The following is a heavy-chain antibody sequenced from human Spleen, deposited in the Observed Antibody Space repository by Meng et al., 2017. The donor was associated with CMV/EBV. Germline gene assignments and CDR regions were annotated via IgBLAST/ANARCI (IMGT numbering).Heavy chain of an antibody. CDR1: GGSISSSNYY. CDR3: AREAGYSGYEN. V-gene: IGHV4-39*07. D-gene: IGHD5-12*01. CDR2: IYYSGST. Sequence: SETLSLTCTVSGGSISSSNYYWGWIRQPPGKGLEWIGSIYYSGSTYYNPSLKSRVTISVDTSKNQFSLKLSSVTAADTAMYYCAREAGYSGYENWGQGTLVTVSS. J-gene: IGHJ4*02.